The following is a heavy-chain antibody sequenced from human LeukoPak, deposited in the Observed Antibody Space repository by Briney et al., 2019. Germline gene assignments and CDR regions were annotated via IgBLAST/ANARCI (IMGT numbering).Heavy chain of an antibody. CDR3: ARGYNYGDSPGY. Sequence: PGGSLRLSCAASGFTFTSYHMNWVRQAPGKGLEWVSYISSSGSTIYYADSVKGRFTISRDNAKNSLYLQMNSLRAEDTALYYCARGYNYGDSPGYWGQGTLVTVSS. CDR2: ISSSGSTI. J-gene: IGHJ4*02. D-gene: IGHD4-17*01. CDR1: GFTFTSYH. V-gene: IGHV3-48*03.